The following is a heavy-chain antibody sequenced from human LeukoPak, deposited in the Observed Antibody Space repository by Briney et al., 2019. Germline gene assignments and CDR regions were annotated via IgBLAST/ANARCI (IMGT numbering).Heavy chain of an antibody. V-gene: IGHV4-4*07. CDR1: GGSISSYY. D-gene: IGHD5-18*01. CDR2: IYTSGST. CDR3: AREVWIQLWLGWFDP. Sequence: SETLSLTCTVSGGSISSYYWSWIRQPAGKGLEWIGHIYTSGSTNYNPSLKSRVTMSVDTSKNQFSLKLSSVTAADTAVYYCAREVWIQLWLGWFDPWGQGTLVTVSS. J-gene: IGHJ5*02.